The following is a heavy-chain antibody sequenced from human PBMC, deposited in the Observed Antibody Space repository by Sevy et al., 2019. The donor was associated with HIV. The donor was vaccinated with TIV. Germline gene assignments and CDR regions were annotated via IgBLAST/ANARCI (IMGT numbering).Heavy chain of an antibody. CDR2: IKSKTDGATR. Sequence: GGSLRLSCVASGFTFSKAWMSWVRQAPGKGLEWVGRIKSKTDGATRDLAAPVKGRIIISRDDSKNTLYLQISNLQIEVTGVYFCAAGVGASDFDYWGQGTLVTVSS. CDR1: GFTFSKAW. CDR3: AAGVGASDFDY. V-gene: IGHV3-15*01. D-gene: IGHD1-26*01. J-gene: IGHJ4*02.